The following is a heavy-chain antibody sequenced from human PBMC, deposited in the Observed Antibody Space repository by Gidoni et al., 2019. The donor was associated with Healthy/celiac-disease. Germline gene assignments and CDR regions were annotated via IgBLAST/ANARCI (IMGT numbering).Heavy chain of an antibody. CDR1: GGTFSSYA. D-gene: IGHD5-12*01. V-gene: IGHV1-69*09. Sequence: QVQLVQSGAEVTKPGSSVKVSCQASGGTFSSYAISWVRQAPGQGLEWMGRIIPILGIANYAQKFQGRVTITADKSTSTAYMELSSLRSEDTAVYYCARALRDGYNLKHFDYWGQGTLVTVSS. J-gene: IGHJ4*02. CDR2: IIPILGIA. CDR3: ARALRDGYNLKHFDY.